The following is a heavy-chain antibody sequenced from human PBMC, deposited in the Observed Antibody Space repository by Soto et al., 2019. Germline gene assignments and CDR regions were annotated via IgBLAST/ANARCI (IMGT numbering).Heavy chain of an antibody. D-gene: IGHD3-22*01. J-gene: IGHJ6*02. V-gene: IGHV3-43*01. CDR3: AKDIRRGYYDSSGPLRGMDV. CDR1: GFTFDDYT. Sequence: GGSLRLSCAASGFTFDDYTMHWVRQAPGKGLEWVSLISWDGGSTYYADSVKGRFTISRDNSKNSLYLQMNSLRTEDTALYYCAKDIRRGYYDSSGPLRGMDVWGQGTTVTVSS. CDR2: ISWDGGST.